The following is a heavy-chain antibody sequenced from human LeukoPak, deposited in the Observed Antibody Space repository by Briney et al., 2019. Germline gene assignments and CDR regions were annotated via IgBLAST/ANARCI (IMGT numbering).Heavy chain of an antibody. CDR3: ARAGYSNAWYGVDY. J-gene: IGHJ4*02. V-gene: IGHV5-51*01. CDR2: IYPGDSDT. CDR1: GYSFTNYW. Sequence: GESLKISCRASGYSFTNYWIGWVRQMPGKRLEFMGIIYPGDSDTRYSPSFQGQVTISADKSINTAYLQWNSLKASDTAKYYCARAGYSNAWYGVDYWGQGTLVTVIS. D-gene: IGHD4-11*01.